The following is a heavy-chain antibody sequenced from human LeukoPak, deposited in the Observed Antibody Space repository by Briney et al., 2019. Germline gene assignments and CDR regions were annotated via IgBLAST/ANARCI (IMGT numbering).Heavy chain of an antibody. CDR3: ARLSGSFLDY. V-gene: IGHV3-30-3*01. CDR2: ISYDGSNK. D-gene: IGHD1-26*01. Sequence: AGGSLRLSCAASGFTFSSYAMHWVRQAPGKGLEWVAVISYDGSNKYYADSVKGRFTISRDNSKNTLYLQMNSLRAEGTAVYYCARLSGSFLDYWGQGTLVTVSS. J-gene: IGHJ4*02. CDR1: GFTFSSYA.